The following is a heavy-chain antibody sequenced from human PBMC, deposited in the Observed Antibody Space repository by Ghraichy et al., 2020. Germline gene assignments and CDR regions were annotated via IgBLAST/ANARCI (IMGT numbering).Heavy chain of an antibody. CDR2: ISPDGTNI. V-gene: IGHV3-11*01. CDR1: GFTFRDNY. D-gene: IGHD5-24*01. J-gene: IGHJ4*01. CDR3: AREFRWDFEY. Sequence: GGSLRLSCAASGFTFRDNYMSWIRQAPGKGLEWISYISPDGTNIHYADSVKGRFTISRDNAKNSLHLQMNSLRAEDTAVYYCAREFRWDFEYWGQGTLVTVSS.